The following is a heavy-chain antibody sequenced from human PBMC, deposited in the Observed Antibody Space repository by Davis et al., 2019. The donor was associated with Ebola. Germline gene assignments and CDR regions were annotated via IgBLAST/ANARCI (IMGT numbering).Heavy chain of an antibody. CDR2: IRFDGSDN. Sequence: GGSLRLSCAASGFIFYKYGMHWVRQAPGKGLEWVAFIRFDGSDNYYADSVKGRFTISRDNSKNTMYLQMNTLGIEDTAVYYCAKDLVGASPRGMDVWGQGTTVTVSS. D-gene: IGHD1-26*01. J-gene: IGHJ6*02. CDR3: AKDLVGASPRGMDV. V-gene: IGHV3-30*02. CDR1: GFIFYKYG.